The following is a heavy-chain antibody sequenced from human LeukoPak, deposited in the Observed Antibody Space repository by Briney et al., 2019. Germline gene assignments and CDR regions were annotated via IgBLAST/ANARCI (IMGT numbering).Heavy chain of an antibody. CDR3: ARSFGYGVDAFDI. CDR1: GFTFSSYW. Sequence: GGSLRLSCAASGFTFSSYWMTWVRQAPGKGLEWVSAISGSGGTTYYADSVKGRFTISRDNSKNTLYLQMNSLRAEDTAVYYCARSFGYGVDAFDIWGQGTMVTVSS. V-gene: IGHV3-23*01. CDR2: ISGSGGTT. J-gene: IGHJ3*02. D-gene: IGHD5-18*01.